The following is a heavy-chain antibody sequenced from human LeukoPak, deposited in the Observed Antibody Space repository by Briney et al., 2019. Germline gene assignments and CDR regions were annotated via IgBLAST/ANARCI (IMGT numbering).Heavy chain of an antibody. CDR2: ISAYNGNT. J-gene: IGHJ6*02. V-gene: IGHV1-18*01. CDR1: GYTFTSYG. CDR3: AREQLEDYYYYGMDV. Sequence: GASVKVSCKAFGYTFTSYGISWVRQAPGQGLEWMGWISAYNGNTNYAQKLQGRVTMTTDTSTSTAYMELRSLRSDDTAVYYCAREQLEDYYYYGMDVWGQGTTVTVSS. D-gene: IGHD1-1*01.